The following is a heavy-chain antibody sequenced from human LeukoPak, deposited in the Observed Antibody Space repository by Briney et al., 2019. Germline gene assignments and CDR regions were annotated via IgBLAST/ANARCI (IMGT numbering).Heavy chain of an antibody. J-gene: IGHJ3*01. CDR3: ARSDYFHN. D-gene: IGHD2/OR15-2a*01. V-gene: IGHV3-74*01. CDR1: GFILSGSW. Sequence: GGSLRLSCEASGFILSGSWMHWVRQAPGKGLMWVSQSKYDGSTKSYAASVRGRFTISRDNAKNTLYLHMDSLRAEDTAVYHCARSDYFHNWGQGTMVVVSA. CDR2: SKYDGSTK.